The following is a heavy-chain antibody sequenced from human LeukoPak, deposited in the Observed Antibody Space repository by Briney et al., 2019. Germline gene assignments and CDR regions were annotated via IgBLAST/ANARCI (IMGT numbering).Heavy chain of an antibody. CDR1: GGSISSYY. V-gene: IGHV4-34*01. J-gene: IGHJ4*02. CDR2: INHSGST. Sequence: SETLSLTCTVSGGSISSYYWSWIRQPPGKGLEWIGEINHSGSTNYNPSLKSRVTISVDTSKNQFSLKLSSVTAADTAVYYCARGADYVWGSYRYLDYWGQGTLVTVSS. D-gene: IGHD3-16*02. CDR3: ARGADYVWGSYRYLDY.